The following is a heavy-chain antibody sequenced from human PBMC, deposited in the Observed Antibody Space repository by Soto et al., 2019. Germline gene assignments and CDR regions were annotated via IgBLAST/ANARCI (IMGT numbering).Heavy chain of an antibody. J-gene: IGHJ4*02. Sequence: QLQLQESGSGLVKPSQTLSLTCSVSGRSINTNGHSWTWIRQPPGKALEWVGYIYYDGSTYYNPSLKSRVTTSMDRSQNQFSLTLDSVTAADTAVYYCALGRDFFGSWGQGTVVTVSS. CDR3: ALGRDFFGS. V-gene: IGHV4-30-2*01. CDR2: IYYDGST. D-gene: IGHD1-26*01. CDR1: GRSINTNGHS.